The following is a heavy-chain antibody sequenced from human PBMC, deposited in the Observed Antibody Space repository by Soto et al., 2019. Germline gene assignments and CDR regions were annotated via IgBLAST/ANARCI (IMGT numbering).Heavy chain of an antibody. J-gene: IGHJ2*01. CDR3: AREYYYDSSGHIYWYFDL. CDR2: ISYDGSNK. CDR1: GFTFSSYA. D-gene: IGHD3-22*01. V-gene: IGHV3-30-3*01. Sequence: QVQLVESGGGVVQPGRSLRLSCAASGFTFSSYAMHWVRQAPGKGLEWVAVISYDGSNKYYADSVKGRFTISRDNCKNTLYLEMNSLRAEDTAVYYCAREYYYDSSGHIYWYFDLWGRGTLVTVSS.